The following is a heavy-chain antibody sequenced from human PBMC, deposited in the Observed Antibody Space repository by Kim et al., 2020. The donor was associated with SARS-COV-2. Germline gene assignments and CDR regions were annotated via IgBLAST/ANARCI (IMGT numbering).Heavy chain of an antibody. CDR1: GFTFSNFG. D-gene: IGHD2-15*01. CDR2: ISYDGSNE. J-gene: IGHJ1*01. CDR3: AKGVVVATTYFHH. Sequence: LSLTCAASGFTFSNFGMHWVRQAPGKGLEWVSVISYDGSNEYYGDSVKGRFTISRDNSKNTLFLEMNSLRPEDTAVYYCAKGVVVATTYFHHWGQGTLVTVSS. V-gene: IGHV3-30*18.